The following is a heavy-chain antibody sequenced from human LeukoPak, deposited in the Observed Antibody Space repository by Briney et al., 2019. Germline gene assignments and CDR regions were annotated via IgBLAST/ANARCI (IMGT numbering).Heavy chain of an antibody. D-gene: IGHD6-13*01. J-gene: IGHJ6*02. CDR1: GFIFSSYS. CDR2: ITGSGGNT. Sequence: GGSLRLSCAASGFIFSSYSMSWVRQAPGKGLEWVSVITGSGGNTYYADSVKGRFTISKDNSKNTVYLQMSSLRVDDTAVYYRAKAASSSWPSYYYGMDVWGQGTTVTVSS. CDR3: AKAASSSWPSYYYGMDV. V-gene: IGHV3-23*01.